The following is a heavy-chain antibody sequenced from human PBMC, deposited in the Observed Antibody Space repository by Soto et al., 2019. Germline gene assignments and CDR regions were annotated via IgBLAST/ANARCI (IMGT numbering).Heavy chain of an antibody. Sequence: SETLSLTCTVSGGSISSGGYSWNWIRQPLGKGLEWIGYIYHSGSTYYNPSLKSRVTISVDPSKNQFSLRLSSVTAADTAVYYCAKSLWDTSGWKTDYWGQGTLVTVSS. CDR3: AKSLWDTSGWKTDY. V-gene: IGHV4-30-2*02. CDR2: IYHSGST. CDR1: GGSISSGGYS. J-gene: IGHJ4*02. D-gene: IGHD6-19*01.